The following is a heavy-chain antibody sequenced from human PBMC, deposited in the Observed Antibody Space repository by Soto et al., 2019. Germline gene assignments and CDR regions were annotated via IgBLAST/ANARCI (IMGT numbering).Heavy chain of an antibody. Sequence: SVKVSCKASGYTFTSYDINWVRQATGQGLEWMGWMNPNSGNTGYAQKFQGRVTMTRNTSISTAYMELSSLRSEDTAVYYCARVAAAGTGYWFDPWGQGTLVTVSS. D-gene: IGHD6-13*01. V-gene: IGHV1-8*01. CDR2: MNPNSGNT. CDR1: GYTFTSYD. J-gene: IGHJ5*02. CDR3: ARVAAAGTGYWFDP.